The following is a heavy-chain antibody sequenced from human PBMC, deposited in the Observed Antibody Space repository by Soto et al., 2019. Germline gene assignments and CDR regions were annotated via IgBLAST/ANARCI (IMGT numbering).Heavy chain of an antibody. D-gene: IGHD6-6*01. CDR2: IYPGDSDA. J-gene: IGHJ6*02. V-gene: IGHV5-51*01. CDR1: GYSFASYW. Sequence: GESLKISCKGSGYSFASYWIGWVRQMPGKNLEWMGIIYPGDSDARYSPSFQGQVTISADKSLRTAYLQWTSLKASDTALYYCARTRSFTLGFYYDGMDVWGQGTTVTVSS. CDR3: ARTRSFTLGFYYDGMDV.